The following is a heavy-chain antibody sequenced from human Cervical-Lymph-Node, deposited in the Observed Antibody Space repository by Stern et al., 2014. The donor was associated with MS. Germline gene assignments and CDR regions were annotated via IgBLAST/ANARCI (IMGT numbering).Heavy chain of an antibody. J-gene: IGHJ4*02. CDR3: AHVSDMWSLPFDF. D-gene: IGHD2-21*01. V-gene: IGHV2-5*01. Sequence: ESGPTLVRPTQTLTLTCSFSGFTLTTSGVGVGWIRQPPGKALEWLALIYWNDDERYSPSLKSRLTITKGASKNQVVLRMTNMDPVDTASYYCAHVSDMWSLPFDFWGQGTLVTVAS. CDR2: IYWNDDE. CDR1: GFTLTTSGVG.